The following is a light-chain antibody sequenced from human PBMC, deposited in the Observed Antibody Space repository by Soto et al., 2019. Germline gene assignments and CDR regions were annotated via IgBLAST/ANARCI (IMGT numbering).Light chain of an antibody. CDR2: AAS. CDR3: QQSYNTPD. J-gene: IGKJ5*01. Sequence: IQMTQSPSSLSAFVGDRVTITCRASQSISRYLYWYQQKQGKAPILLIYAASSLQSAAPSRISSGGSGTDFTLTISSLQPEDLATYYCQQSYNTPDFGQGTRLEMK. V-gene: IGKV1-39*01. CDR1: QSISRY.